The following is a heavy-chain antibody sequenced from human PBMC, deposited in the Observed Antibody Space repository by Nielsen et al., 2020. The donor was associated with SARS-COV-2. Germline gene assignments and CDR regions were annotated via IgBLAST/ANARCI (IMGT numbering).Heavy chain of an antibody. CDR3: ARDYYGSFYGMDV. J-gene: IGHJ6*02. D-gene: IGHD3-10*01. CDR1: GGTFSSYA. Sequence: SVKISCKASGGTFSSYAISWVRQAPGQGLEWMGGIITIFGTANYSQKFQGRVMITADESTSTAYMELSSLRSEDTAVYYCARDYYGSFYGMDVWGQGTTVTVSS. V-gene: IGHV1-69*13. CDR2: IITIFGTA.